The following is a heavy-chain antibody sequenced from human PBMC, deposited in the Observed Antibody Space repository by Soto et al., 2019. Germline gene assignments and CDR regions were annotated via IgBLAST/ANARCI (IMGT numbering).Heavy chain of an antibody. V-gene: IGHV4-59*01. Sequence: SETLSLTCTVSGGSISSYYWSWIRQPPGKGLEWIGYIYYSGSTNYNPSLKSRVTISVDTSKNQFSLKLSSVTAADTAVYYCARFYDYYDSSGYLYYFDYWGQGTLVTVSS. CDR3: ARFYDYYDSSGYLYYFDY. D-gene: IGHD3-22*01. CDR1: GGSISSYY. J-gene: IGHJ4*02. CDR2: IYYSGST.